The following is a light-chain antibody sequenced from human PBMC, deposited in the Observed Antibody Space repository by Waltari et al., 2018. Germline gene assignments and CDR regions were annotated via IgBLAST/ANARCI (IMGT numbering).Light chain of an antibody. V-gene: IGLV2-14*01. J-gene: IGLJ3*02. CDR3: NSYTGSSSWV. CDR1: SRDVGFYNY. CDR2: DVS. Sequence: QSALTQPTSVSGSPGQSITISCTGTSRDVGFYNYVSWYQQYPGKVPQLLIYDVSDRPAGVSSRFSGSKSGNMASRTISGLQADDDADYYCNSYTGSSSWVFGGGTKLTVL.